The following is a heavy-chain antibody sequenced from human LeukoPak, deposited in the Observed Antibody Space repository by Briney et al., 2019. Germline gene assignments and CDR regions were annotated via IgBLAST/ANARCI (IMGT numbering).Heavy chain of an antibody. J-gene: IGHJ4*02. D-gene: IGHD2-2*01. Sequence: GGSLRLSCAGSGFNFDEYAMHWVRQAPGKGLEWVSGISWDSGNVVYADSVRGRFTISRDDATNTLYLQMRSLRAEDTAVYYCARDTYQPQLIDHWGQGTLVTVSS. V-gene: IGHV3-9*01. CDR2: ISWDSGNV. CDR3: ARDTYQPQLIDH. CDR1: GFNFDEYA.